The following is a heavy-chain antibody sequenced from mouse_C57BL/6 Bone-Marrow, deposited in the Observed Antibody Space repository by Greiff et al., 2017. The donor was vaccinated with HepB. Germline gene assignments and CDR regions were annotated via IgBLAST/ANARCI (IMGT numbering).Heavy chain of an antibody. V-gene: IGHV1-77*01. CDR3: ARHDGPFAY. Sequence: VHLVESGPELVKPGASMKMSCKASGYTFTDYGISWVKQSTGQGLEWIGEIYPGSGSTYYNEKFKGKATLTADKSSNTAYMQLSSLTSEDSAVYFCARHDGPFAYWGQGTLVTVSA. CDR1: GYTFTDYG. J-gene: IGHJ3*01. D-gene: IGHD2-3*01. CDR2: IYPGSGST.